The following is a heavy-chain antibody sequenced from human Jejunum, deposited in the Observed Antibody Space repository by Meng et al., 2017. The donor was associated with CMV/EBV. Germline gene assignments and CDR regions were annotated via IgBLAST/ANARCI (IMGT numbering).Heavy chain of an antibody. CDR1: GFTFSNYA. V-gene: IGHV3-30-3*01. D-gene: IGHD4-11*01. Sequence: ASGFTFSNYALHWVRQAPGKGLECVTVMSYDGSNKYYAASVKGRFTISRDSSKNTLYLQMDSLRPEDTAVYYCAREDDYRNYFDYWGQGTLVTVSS. CDR2: MSYDGSNK. J-gene: IGHJ4*02. CDR3: AREDDYRNYFDY.